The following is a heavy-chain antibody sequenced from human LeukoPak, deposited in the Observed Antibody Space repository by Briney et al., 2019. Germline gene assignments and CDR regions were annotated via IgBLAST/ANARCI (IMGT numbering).Heavy chain of an antibody. Sequence: PSQTLSLTCTVSGGSISSGGYYWSWIRQPPGKGLEWIGYIYHSGSTYYNPSLKSRVTISVDRSKNQFSLKLSSVTAADTAVYYCARGFRNRGTMIVVVTLDAFDIWGQGTMVTVSS. J-gene: IGHJ3*02. D-gene: IGHD3-22*01. CDR3: ARGFRNRGTMIVVVTLDAFDI. CDR1: GGSISSGGYY. CDR2: IYHSGST. V-gene: IGHV4-30-2*01.